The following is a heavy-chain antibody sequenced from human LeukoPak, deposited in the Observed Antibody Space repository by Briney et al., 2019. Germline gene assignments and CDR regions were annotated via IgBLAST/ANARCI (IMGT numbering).Heavy chain of an antibody. D-gene: IGHD5-12*01. J-gene: IGHJ4*02. CDR1: GGSITSGGYS. CDR2: IYHSVTT. Sequence: TSQTLSLTCAVSGGSITSGGYSWSWVRQPPGKALEWIGYIYHSVTTHYNPSLKSRVSISVDRSKNQFSLKLNSVTAADTAVYYCARAHSGYYYLDYWGQGTLVTVSS. V-gene: IGHV4-30-2*01. CDR3: ARAHSGYYYLDY.